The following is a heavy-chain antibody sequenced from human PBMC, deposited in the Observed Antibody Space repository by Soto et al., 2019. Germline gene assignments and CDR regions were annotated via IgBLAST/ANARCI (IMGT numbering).Heavy chain of an antibody. CDR3: ATQIVLHGVSRSFDY. V-gene: IGHV5-51*01. CDR2: IFPGDSDT. J-gene: IGHJ4*02. Sequence: PGESLKISCKGSGYNFHNHWIAWVRQLPGKGLEWMGIIFPGDSDTVYSPSFQGQVTIAVDKSISAAYLQWSGLKASDTAIYYCATQIVLHGVSRSFDYCGQGTLVTVSS. D-gene: IGHD4-17*01. CDR1: GYNFHNHW.